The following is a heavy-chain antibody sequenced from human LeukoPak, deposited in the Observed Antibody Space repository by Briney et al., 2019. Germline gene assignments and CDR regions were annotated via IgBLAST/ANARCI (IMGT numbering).Heavy chain of an antibody. CDR2: IYYSGST. CDR1: GGSINNYH. V-gene: IGHV4-59*08. D-gene: IGHD1-26*01. Sequence: SSETLSLTCTVSGGSINNYHWSWVRQPPGKGLEWIGYIYYSGSTHYNPSLKSRVTMSVDTSKNQFSLELSSVTAADTAVYYCARVGDGLFDYWGQGTLVTVSS. CDR3: ARVGDGLFDY. J-gene: IGHJ4*02.